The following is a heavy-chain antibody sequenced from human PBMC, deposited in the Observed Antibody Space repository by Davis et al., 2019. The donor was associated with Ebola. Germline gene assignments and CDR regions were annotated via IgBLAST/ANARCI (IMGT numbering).Heavy chain of an antibody. J-gene: IGHJ3*02. Sequence: GESLKISCAASGFVFSNYVMSWVRRAPGKGLEWVSTLGLSADTYYADSVKGRFTISRDNSKNTLYLQMNGLRVEDTAIYFCVKDTSNIWFDIWGQGTMVTVSS. CDR1: GFVFSNYV. CDR2: LGLSADT. V-gene: IGHV3-23*01. D-gene: IGHD1-26*01. CDR3: VKDTSNIWFDI.